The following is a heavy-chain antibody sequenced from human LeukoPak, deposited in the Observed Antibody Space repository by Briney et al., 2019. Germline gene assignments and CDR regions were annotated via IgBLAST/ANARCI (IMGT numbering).Heavy chain of an antibody. CDR2: IYYSGST. CDR3: ARARNETLAGYYSFDY. V-gene: IGHV4-59*12. CDR1: GGSISSYY. D-gene: IGHD3-9*01. J-gene: IGHJ4*02. Sequence: SETLSLTCTVSGGSISSYYWSWIRQPPGKGLEWIGYIYYSGSTNYNPSLKSRVTISGDKSKNQFSLKLSSVTAADTAMYYCARARNETLAGYYSFDYWGQGILVTVSS.